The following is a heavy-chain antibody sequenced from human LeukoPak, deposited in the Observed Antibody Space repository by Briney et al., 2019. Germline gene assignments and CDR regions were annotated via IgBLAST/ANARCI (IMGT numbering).Heavy chain of an antibody. CDR1: GFSLSDHY. Sequence: PGGSLRLSCAASGFSLSDHYMDWVRQAPGKGLEWVGRIRSKANYYTTEYAASVKGRFTISRDDSKNSLYLQMNSLKIEDTAVYYCARVHYDTSVYYLDYWGQGTLVTVSS. CDR3: ARVHYDTSVYYLDY. J-gene: IGHJ4*02. CDR2: IRSKANYYTT. V-gene: IGHV3-72*01. D-gene: IGHD3-22*01.